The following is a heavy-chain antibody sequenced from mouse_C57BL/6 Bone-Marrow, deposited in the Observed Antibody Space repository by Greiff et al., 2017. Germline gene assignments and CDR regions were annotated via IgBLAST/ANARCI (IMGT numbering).Heavy chain of an antibody. V-gene: IGHV1-81*01. J-gene: IGHJ1*03. CDR3: ARARYWYFDV. Sequence: QVQLQQSGAELARPGASVKLSCKASGYTFTSYGISWVKQRTGQGLEWIGEIYPRSGNTYYNEKFKGKATLTAYKSSRTAYMELRSLTSDDSAVYFCARARYWYFDVWGTGTTVTVSS. CDR2: IYPRSGNT. CDR1: GYTFTSYG.